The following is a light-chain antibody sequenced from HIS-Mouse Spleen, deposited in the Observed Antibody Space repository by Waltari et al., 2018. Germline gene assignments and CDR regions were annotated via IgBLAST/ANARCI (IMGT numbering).Light chain of an antibody. CDR1: SSDVGGYNY. J-gene: IGLJ2*01. Sequence: QSALTQPASVSGSPGQSITISCTGTSSDVGGYNYVSWYQQHPDKAPKLLIYDVSNRPSGFSNRFSGSKSGNTASLTISGLQAEDEADYYCSSYTSSSTEVFGGGTKLTVL. V-gene: IGLV2-14*03. CDR2: DVS. CDR3: SSYTSSSTEV.